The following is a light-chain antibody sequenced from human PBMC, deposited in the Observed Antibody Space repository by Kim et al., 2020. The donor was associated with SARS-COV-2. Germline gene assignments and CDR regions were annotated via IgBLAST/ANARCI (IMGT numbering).Light chain of an antibody. CDR2: EVS. V-gene: IGLV2-8*01. CDR1: SSDVGGSNY. J-gene: IGLJ3*02. Sequence: QSALTQPPSASGSPGQSVTISCTGTSSDVGGSNYVSWYQQHPGKAPKLMIYEVSTRPSGVPDRFSGSKSGNTASLTVSGLQAEDEADYYCSSYAGSNTWVFGGGTQLTV. CDR3: SSYAGSNTWV.